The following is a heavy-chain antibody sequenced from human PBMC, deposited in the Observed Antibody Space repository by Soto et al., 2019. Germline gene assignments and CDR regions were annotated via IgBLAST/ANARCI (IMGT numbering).Heavy chain of an antibody. CDR3: ARGNVVAIDY. CDR2: IYHSGST. J-gene: IGHJ4*02. Sequence: SETLSLTCAVYGGSFSGYYWSWIRQPPGKGLEWIGYIYHSGSTYYNPSLKSRVTISVDRSKNQFSLKLSSVTAADTAVYYCARGNVVAIDYWGQGTLVTVSS. V-gene: IGHV4-34*01. D-gene: IGHD2-21*01. CDR1: GGSFSGYY.